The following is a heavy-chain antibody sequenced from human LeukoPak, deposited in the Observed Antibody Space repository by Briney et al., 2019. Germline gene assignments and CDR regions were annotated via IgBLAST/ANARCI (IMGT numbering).Heavy chain of an antibody. CDR3: AKDHYGGSSWVDY. CDR1: GFTFDDYA. CDR2: ISWNSGSI. D-gene: IGHD6-13*01. Sequence: PGRSLRLSCAASGFTFDDYAMHWVRQAPGKGLEWVSGISWNSGSIGYADSVKGRFTISRDNAKNSLYLQMNSLRAEDTALYYCAKDHYGGSSWVDYWGQGTLVTVSS. V-gene: IGHV3-9*01. J-gene: IGHJ4*02.